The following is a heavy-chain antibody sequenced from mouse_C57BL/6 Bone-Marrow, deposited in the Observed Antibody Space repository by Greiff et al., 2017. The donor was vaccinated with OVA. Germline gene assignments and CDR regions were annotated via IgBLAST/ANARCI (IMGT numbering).Heavy chain of an antibody. Sequence: VQLQQSGAELVRPGASVKLSCTASGFNIKDDYMHWVKQRPEQGLEWIGWIDPENGDTEYASKFQGKAPITADTTSNTAYLQLSSLTSEDTAVYYCTRDGYYQGWYFDVWGTGTTVTVSS. CDR2: IDPENGDT. J-gene: IGHJ1*03. V-gene: IGHV14-4*01. D-gene: IGHD2-3*01. CDR3: TRDGYYQGWYFDV. CDR1: GFNIKDDY.